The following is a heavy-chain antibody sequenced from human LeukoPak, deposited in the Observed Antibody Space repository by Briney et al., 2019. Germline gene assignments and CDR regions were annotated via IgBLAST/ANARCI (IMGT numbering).Heavy chain of an antibody. CDR2: IKQDGSEK. CDR1: GFTFSTYW. V-gene: IGHV3-7*01. D-gene: IGHD6-13*01. CDR3: ARVGSSWYNFDY. J-gene: IGHJ4*02. Sequence: GGSLRLSCAASGFTFSTYWMSWVRQAPGKGLEWVANIKQDGSEKYYVDSVRGRFTISRDNAKNSLYLQMNSLRAEDTAVYYCARVGSSWYNFDYWGQGTLVTVSS.